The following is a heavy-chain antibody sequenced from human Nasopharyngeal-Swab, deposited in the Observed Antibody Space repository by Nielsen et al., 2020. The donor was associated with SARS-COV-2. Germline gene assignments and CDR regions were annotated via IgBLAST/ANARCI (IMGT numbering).Heavy chain of an antibody. D-gene: IGHD4-17*01. V-gene: IGHV3-21*01. CDR2: ISSSSYI. J-gene: IGHJ4*02. CDR3: ARDSYYGDQNFDY. Sequence: GASLKISCAASGFTFNNYNFNWVRQAPGKGLEWVSSISSSSYIYYADSVKGRFTISRDNAKNSLYLQMNSLRAEDTAVYYCARDSYYGDQNFDYWGQGTLVTVSS. CDR1: GFTFNNYN.